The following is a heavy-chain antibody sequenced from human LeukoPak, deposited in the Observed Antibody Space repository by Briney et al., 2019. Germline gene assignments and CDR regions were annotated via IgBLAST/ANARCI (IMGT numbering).Heavy chain of an antibody. CDR1: GYISTSYP. CDR2: INTGNGNT. V-gene: IGHV1-3*04. J-gene: IGHJ4*02. D-gene: IGHD5-18*01. Sequence: ASVKVSCKASGYISTSYPIHWVRQAPGQRLEWMGWINTGNGNTKYSQRFEGRVTVTTDTSAAAAYMEPSSLRSEDTAVYYCARDRAMADYGGQETLVTVSS. CDR3: ARDRAMADY.